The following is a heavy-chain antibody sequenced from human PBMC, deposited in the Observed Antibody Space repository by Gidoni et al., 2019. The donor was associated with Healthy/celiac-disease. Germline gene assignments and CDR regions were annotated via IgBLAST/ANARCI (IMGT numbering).Heavy chain of an antibody. J-gene: IGHJ4*02. Sequence: QVQLQQWGAGLLKPSETLSLPCAVYGGSFSGYYWSWIRQPPGKGLEWIGEINHSGSTNYNPSLKSRVTISVDTSKNQFSLKLSSVTAADTAVYYCARGRNKPHRNIVVVPAAIFDYWGQGTLVTVSS. CDR2: INHSGST. D-gene: IGHD2-2*01. CDR3: ARGRNKPHRNIVVVPAAIFDY. CDR1: GGSFSGYY. V-gene: IGHV4-34*01.